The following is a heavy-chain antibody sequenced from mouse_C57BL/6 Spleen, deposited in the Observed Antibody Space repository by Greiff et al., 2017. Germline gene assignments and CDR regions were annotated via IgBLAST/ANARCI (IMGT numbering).Heavy chain of an antibody. CDR2: ISSGGSYT. Sequence: VQLQQSGGDLVKPGGSLKLSCAASGFTFSSYGMSWVRQTPDKRLEWVATISSGGSYTYYPDSVKGRFTISRDNAKNTLYLQMSSLKSEDTAMYYCARPPGDYYGSSFFDYWGQGTTLTVSS. J-gene: IGHJ2*01. D-gene: IGHD1-1*01. CDR3: ARPPGDYYGSSFFDY. V-gene: IGHV5-6*01. CDR1: GFTFSSYG.